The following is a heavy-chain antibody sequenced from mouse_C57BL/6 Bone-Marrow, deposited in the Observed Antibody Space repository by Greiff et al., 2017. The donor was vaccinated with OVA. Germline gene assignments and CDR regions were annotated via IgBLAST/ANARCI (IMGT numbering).Heavy chain of an antibody. V-gene: IGHV3-6*01. J-gene: IGHJ2*01. CDR3: ARKGGCGYGHYFDY. Sequence: VQLKESGPGLVKPSQSLSLTCSVTGYSITSGYYWNWIRQFPGNKLEWMGYICYDGSTNYNPSLKNRISITRDTSKNQFFLKLNSVTNEDTATYEGARKGGCGYGHYFDYWGQGTTLTVSS. CDR2: ICYDGST. CDR1: GYSITSGYY. D-gene: IGHD2-2*01.